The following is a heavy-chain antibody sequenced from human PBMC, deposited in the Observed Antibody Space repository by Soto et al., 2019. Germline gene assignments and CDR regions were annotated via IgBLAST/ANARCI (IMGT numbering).Heavy chain of an antibody. Sequence: PSETLSLTCAVYGGSFSGYYWSWIRQPPGKGLEWIGEINHSGSTNYNPSLKSRVTISVDTSKNQFSLKLSSVTAADTAVYYCAREVVVANFDYWGQGTLVTVSS. V-gene: IGHV4-34*01. D-gene: IGHD2-15*01. CDR3: AREVVVANFDY. J-gene: IGHJ4*02. CDR1: GGSFSGYY. CDR2: INHSGST.